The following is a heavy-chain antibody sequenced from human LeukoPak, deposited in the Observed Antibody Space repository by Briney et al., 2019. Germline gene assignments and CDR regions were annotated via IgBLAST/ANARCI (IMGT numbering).Heavy chain of an antibody. CDR2: ISYDGSNK. Sequence: PGGSLRLSCAASGFTFSSYAMHWVRQAPGKGLEWVALISYDGSNKYYADSVKARFIISRDNSKNTVYLQMNSLRAEDTAVYYCARDGSGAGYSYGPDDAFDIWGQGTMVTVSS. CDR3: ARDGSGAGYSYGPDDAFDI. D-gene: IGHD5-18*01. CDR1: GFTFSSYA. J-gene: IGHJ3*02. V-gene: IGHV3-30*04.